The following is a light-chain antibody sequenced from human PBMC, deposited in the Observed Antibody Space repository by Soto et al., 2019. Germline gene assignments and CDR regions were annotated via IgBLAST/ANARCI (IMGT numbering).Light chain of an antibody. CDR3: SSFTSNNTVL. CDR2: NVS. CDR1: SSDVGGYNY. V-gene: IGLV2-14*01. Sequence: QSALTQPASVSGSPGQSITISCTGTSSDVGGYNYDSWYQQHPGKAPKLMIYNVSNRPSGVSNRFSGSKSGNTASLTISGLQAEDEAHYYCSSFTSNNTVLFGGGTKLTVL. J-gene: IGLJ2*01.